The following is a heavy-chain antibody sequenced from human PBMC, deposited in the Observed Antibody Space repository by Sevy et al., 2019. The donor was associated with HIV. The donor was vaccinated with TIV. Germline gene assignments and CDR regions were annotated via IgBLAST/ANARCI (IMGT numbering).Heavy chain of an antibody. J-gene: IGHJ4*02. CDR3: TTQTPYSSSLARDY. CDR1: GFTFSNAW. Sequence: WGSLRLSCAASGFTFSNAWMSWVRQAPGKGLEWVGRIKSKTDGGTTDYAAPVKGRFTISREDSKNTLYLQMNSLKTEDTAVYYCTTQTPYSSSLARDYWGQGTLVTVSS. V-gene: IGHV3-15*01. CDR2: IKSKTDGGTT. D-gene: IGHD6-6*01.